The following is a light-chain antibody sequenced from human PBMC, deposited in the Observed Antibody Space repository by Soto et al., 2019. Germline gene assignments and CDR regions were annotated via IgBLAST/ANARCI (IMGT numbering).Light chain of an antibody. CDR2: RNN. J-gene: IGLJ2*01. CDR3: AAWDDSLSGAV. CDR1: SSNIGSNY. V-gene: IGLV1-47*01. Sequence: QSVLTQPPSASGTPGQRVTISCSGSSSNIGSNYVYWYQQLPGTAPKLLIYRNNQRPSGVPDRFSGSKSGTSASLDISGPRSEDEADYYCAAWDDSLSGAVFGGGTQLTVL.